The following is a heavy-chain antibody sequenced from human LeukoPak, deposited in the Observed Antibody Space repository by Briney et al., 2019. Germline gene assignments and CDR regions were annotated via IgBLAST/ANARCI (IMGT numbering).Heavy chain of an antibody. CDR2: IYYSGST. J-gene: IGHJ4*02. Sequence: SETLSLTCTVSGGSISSGDYYWSWIRQPPGKGLEWIGYIYYSGSTYYNPALKSRVTISVDTSKNQFSLKLSSVTAADTAVYYCARAHYDFWSGYVDWGQGTLVTVSS. D-gene: IGHD3-3*01. CDR1: GGSISSGDYY. V-gene: IGHV4-30-4*01. CDR3: ARAHYDFWSGYVD.